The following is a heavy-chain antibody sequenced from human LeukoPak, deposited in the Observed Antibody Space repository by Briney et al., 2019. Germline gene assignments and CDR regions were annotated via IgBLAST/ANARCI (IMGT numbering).Heavy chain of an antibody. CDR3: AREGSAADDFDY. J-gene: IGHJ4*02. CDR2: ISTSSGTM. D-gene: IGHD2-2*01. CDR1: GFTFYTYS. V-gene: IGHV3-48*04. Sequence: GGSPRLSCAASGFTFYTYSMNWVRQAPGKGLEWVSYISTSSGTMYYADSVKGRFTISRDNAQNSLYLQMNSLTAEDTAVYYCAREGSAADDFDYWGQGTLVTVSS.